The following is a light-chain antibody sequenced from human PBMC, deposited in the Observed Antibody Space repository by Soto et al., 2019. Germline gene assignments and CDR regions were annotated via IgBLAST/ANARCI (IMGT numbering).Light chain of an antibody. Sequence: DIQMTQSPSTLSESVGDRVTITCRASQSIGTWLAWYQHKPGRAPKLLIYDASTLEGGVPSRFSGSRSGTEFTFTISSLQPDDFATYYCQQYNSYSRAFGQGTKVEIK. CDR1: QSIGTW. CDR2: DAS. V-gene: IGKV1-5*01. J-gene: IGKJ1*01. CDR3: QQYNSYSRA.